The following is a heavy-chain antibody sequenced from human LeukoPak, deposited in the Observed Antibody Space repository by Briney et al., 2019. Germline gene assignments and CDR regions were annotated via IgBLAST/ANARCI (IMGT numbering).Heavy chain of an antibody. D-gene: IGHD3-10*01. V-gene: IGHV1-18*04. CDR2: ISAYNGNT. J-gene: IGHJ1*01. Sequence: ASVNVSCKASGYTFTSYGISWVRHAPGQGREWMGWISAYNGNTNHAQKPQGRVTMTTDTSTSTAYMELRSLSSDDTAVYYCASHYGSGSYPEYFQHWGQGNLVTVSS. CDR1: GYTFTSYG. CDR3: ASHYGSGSYPEYFQH.